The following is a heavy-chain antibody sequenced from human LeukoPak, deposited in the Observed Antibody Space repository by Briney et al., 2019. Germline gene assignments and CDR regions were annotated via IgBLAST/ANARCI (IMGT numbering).Heavy chain of an antibody. CDR3: AREEEGIAAAAQTDYYYYMDV. Sequence: PSETLSLTCTVSGDSVSSGSNYWSWIRQPAGKGLEWIGRIYNSWTTNYNPSLKSRVTISVDTSKNQFSLKLSSVTAADTAVYYCAREEEGIAAAAQTDYYYYMDVWGKGTTVTVSS. V-gene: IGHV4-61*02. CDR2: IYNSWTT. CDR1: GDSVSSGSNY. J-gene: IGHJ6*03. D-gene: IGHD6-13*01.